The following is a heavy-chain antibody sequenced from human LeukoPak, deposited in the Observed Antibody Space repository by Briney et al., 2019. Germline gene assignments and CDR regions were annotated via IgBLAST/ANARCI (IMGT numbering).Heavy chain of an antibody. Sequence: SETLSLTCTVSGGSISSYYWSWIRQPPGKGLEWIGYIYYSGSTNYNPSLKSRVTISVDTSKNQFSLKLSSVTAADTAVYYCARQSTNWNAAHIDYWGQGTLVTVSS. J-gene: IGHJ4*02. CDR1: GGSISSYY. CDR2: IYYSGST. CDR3: ARQSTNWNAAHIDY. V-gene: IGHV4-59*08. D-gene: IGHD1-20*01.